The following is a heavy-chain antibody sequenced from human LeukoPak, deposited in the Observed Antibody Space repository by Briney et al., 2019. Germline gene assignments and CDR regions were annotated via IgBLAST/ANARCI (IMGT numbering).Heavy chain of an antibody. D-gene: IGHD3-9*01. V-gene: IGHV1-18*01. Sequence: GASVKVSCKASGYTFTTYGISWVRQAPGQGLEWLGRISVYNGNTNYAQTLQGRVTMTTDTSTSTAYMELRRLRSDDTAVYYCARMILLLGDVLTVPPRGFDYWGQGTLVTVSS. CDR1: GYTFTTYG. CDR2: ISVYNGNT. CDR3: ARMILLLGDVLTVPPRGFDY. J-gene: IGHJ4*02.